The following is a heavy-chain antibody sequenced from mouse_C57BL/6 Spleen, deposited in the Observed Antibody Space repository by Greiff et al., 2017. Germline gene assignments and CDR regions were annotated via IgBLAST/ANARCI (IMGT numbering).Heavy chain of an antibody. V-gene: IGHV1-9*01. Sequence: QVQLQQSGAELLKPGASVKLSCTATGYTFTGYWIEWVKQRPGHGLEWIGEILPGSGSTNYNEKFKGKATFTADTSSNKAYMQLSNLTTEDSAIYDWARSDDHPEDVGDWGQGTTLTVSS. CDR3: ARSDDHPEDVGD. J-gene: IGHJ2*01. CDR1: GYTFTGYW. CDR2: ILPGSGST.